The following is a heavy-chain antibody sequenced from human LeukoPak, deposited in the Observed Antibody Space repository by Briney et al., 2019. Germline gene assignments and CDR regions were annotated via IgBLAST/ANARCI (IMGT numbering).Heavy chain of an antibody. CDR3: ARGYCSGGSCWLDY. CDR2: IHRSGGST. D-gene: IGHD2-15*01. J-gene: IGHJ4*02. Sequence: ASVKVSCKAFGYTFTNYYMHWVRQAPGQGLEWMGVIHRSGGSTTYAQMFQGRVTMTRDMSTSTVYMELSGLRSEDTAVYYCARGYCSGGSCWLDYWGQGTLVTVSS. V-gene: IGHV1-46*01. CDR1: GYTFTNYY.